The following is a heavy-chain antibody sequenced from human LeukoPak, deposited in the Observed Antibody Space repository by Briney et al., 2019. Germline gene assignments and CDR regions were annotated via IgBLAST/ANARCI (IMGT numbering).Heavy chain of an antibody. V-gene: IGHV3-7*01. Sequence: GGSLRLSCAASGFTFSDYYMSWVRQAPGKGLEWVANIKQDGSEKYYVDSVKGRFTISRDNAKNTLYLQMNSLRAEDTAVYYCAREGSYYYYDSSGYYCGLFDYWGQGTLVTVSS. CDR1: GFTFSDYY. D-gene: IGHD3-22*01. CDR2: IKQDGSEK. CDR3: AREGSYYYYDSSGYYCGLFDY. J-gene: IGHJ4*02.